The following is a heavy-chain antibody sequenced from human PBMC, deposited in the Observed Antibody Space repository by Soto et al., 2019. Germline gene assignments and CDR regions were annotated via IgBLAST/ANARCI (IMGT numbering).Heavy chain of an antibody. CDR2: INSDGSTT. CDR3: ARDREYDILTGSDY. Sequence: EVQLVESGGGLVQPGGSLRLSCAASGFTFSSYWMHWVRQAPGKGLVWVSRINSDGSTTTYADSVKGRFTISRDNAKNTLYLQINSLRAEDTAVYYCARDREYDILTGSDYWGQGTLVTVSS. CDR1: GFTFSSYW. J-gene: IGHJ4*02. D-gene: IGHD3-9*01. V-gene: IGHV3-74*01.